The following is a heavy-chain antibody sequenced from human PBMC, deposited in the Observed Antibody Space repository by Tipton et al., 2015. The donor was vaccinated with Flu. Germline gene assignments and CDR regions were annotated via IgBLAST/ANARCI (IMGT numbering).Heavy chain of an antibody. D-gene: IGHD3-16*01. J-gene: IGHJ3*02. V-gene: IGHV1-18*04. CDR2: ISAYNGNT. CDR3: ARDRGSDAFDI. CDR1: GYTFTSYG. Sequence: QSGPEVKKPGASVKVSCKASGYTFTSYGISWVRQAPGQGLEWMGWISAYNGNTNYAQKPQGRVSMTRDTSTSTAYMELSSLRSEDTAVYYCARDRGSDAFDIWGLGTMVTVSS.